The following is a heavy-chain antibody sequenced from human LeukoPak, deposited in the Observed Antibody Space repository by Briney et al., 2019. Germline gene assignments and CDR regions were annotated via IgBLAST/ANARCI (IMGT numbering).Heavy chain of an antibody. CDR1: GFTFSSYA. Sequence: GGSLRLSCAASGFTFSSYAMHWVRQAPGKGLEWVAVISYDGSNKYYADSVKGRFTISRDNSKSTLYLQMNSLRAEDTAVYYCAREGGLRYFDWLLYYYYGMDVWGQGTTVTVSS. V-gene: IGHV3-30-3*01. D-gene: IGHD3-9*01. CDR3: AREGGLRYFDWLLYYYYGMDV. CDR2: ISYDGSNK. J-gene: IGHJ6*02.